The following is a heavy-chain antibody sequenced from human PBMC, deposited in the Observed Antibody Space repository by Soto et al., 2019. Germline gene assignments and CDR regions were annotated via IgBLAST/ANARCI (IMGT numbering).Heavy chain of an antibody. CDR2: ISYDGSNK. V-gene: IGHV3-30-3*01. CDR1: GFTFSSYA. CDR3: ARPVDGYSYAYNRFDP. D-gene: IGHD5-18*01. Sequence: GVSLRLSCAASGFTFSSYAMHWVRQAPGKGLEWVAVISYDGSNKYYADSVKGRFTISRDNSKNTLYLQMNSLRAEDTAVYYCARPVDGYSYAYNRFDPWGQGTLVTVSS. J-gene: IGHJ5*02.